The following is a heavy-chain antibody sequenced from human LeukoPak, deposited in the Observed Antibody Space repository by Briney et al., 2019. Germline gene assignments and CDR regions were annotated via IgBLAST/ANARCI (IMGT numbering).Heavy chain of an antibody. CDR1: GFTVSSSY. CDR3: ARESGSYGLEY. D-gene: IGHD1-26*01. Sequence: GGSLRLSCAASGFTVSSSYLTWVRQAPGKGLEWVSIIYSGGSTFYADSIKGRFTISRDNSKNTLYLQMNSLRAEDTAVYYCARESGSYGLEYWGQGTLVAVSS. V-gene: IGHV3-53*01. J-gene: IGHJ4*02. CDR2: IYSGGST.